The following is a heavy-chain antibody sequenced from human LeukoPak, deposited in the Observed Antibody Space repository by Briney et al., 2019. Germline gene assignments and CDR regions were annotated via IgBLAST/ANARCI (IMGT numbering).Heavy chain of an antibody. J-gene: IGHJ4*02. V-gene: IGHV4-39*07. CDR3: ARDTPYGSGSYYNS. CDR1: GGSISSSTYY. D-gene: IGHD3-10*01. Sequence: SETLSLTCTVSGGSISSSTYYWGWIRQPPGKGLEWIGSIYYSGYTYYNPSLESRVTISVDTSKNQFSLKLSSVTAADTAVYYCARDTPYGSGSYYNSWGQGTLVTVSS. CDR2: IYYSGYT.